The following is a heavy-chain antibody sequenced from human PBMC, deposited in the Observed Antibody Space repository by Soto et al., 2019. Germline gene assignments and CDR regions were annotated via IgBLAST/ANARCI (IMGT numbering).Heavy chain of an antibody. CDR1: GFTFSSYS. V-gene: IGHV3-21*01. D-gene: IGHD3-3*01. CDR2: ISSSSSYI. CDR3: ARERRLRFLEWLSHDLDY. J-gene: IGHJ4*02. Sequence: GGSLRLSCAASGFTFSSYSMNWVRQAPGKGPEWVSSISSSSSYIYYADSVKGRFTISRDNAKNSLYLQMNSLRAEDTAVYYCARERRLRFLEWLSHDLDYWGQGTLVTVSS.